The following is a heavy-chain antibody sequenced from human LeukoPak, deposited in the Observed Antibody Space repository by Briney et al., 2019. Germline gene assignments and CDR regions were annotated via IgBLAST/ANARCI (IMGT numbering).Heavy chain of an antibody. D-gene: IGHD1-26*01. CDR1: GGSITSTNW. Sequence: PSETLSLTCGVTGGSITSTNWWSWVRQPPGQGLEWIGEISLTGRTNYNPSLIGRVIISLDESRNHLSLNLTAVTAADTAMYYCTRESGPYCPFGYWGQGTLVVVPS. CDR2: ISLTGRT. V-gene: IGHV4-4*02. CDR3: TRESGPYCPFGY. J-gene: IGHJ4*02.